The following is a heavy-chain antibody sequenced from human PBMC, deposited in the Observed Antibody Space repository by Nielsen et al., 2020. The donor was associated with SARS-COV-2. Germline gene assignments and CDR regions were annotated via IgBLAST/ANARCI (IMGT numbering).Heavy chain of an antibody. J-gene: IGHJ4*02. CDR1: GFPFMRYA. Sequence: GESLNISCAASGFPFMRYAMSWVRQAPGKGLEWVSSIGAIDGSTYYAESLRGRFTISRDNSKNTLYLQINSLRAEDTAMYYCAKNPSRRDYGADYWGQGTLVTVSS. V-gene: IGHV3-23*01. CDR3: AKNPSRRDYGADY. D-gene: IGHD4-17*01. CDR2: IGAIDGST.